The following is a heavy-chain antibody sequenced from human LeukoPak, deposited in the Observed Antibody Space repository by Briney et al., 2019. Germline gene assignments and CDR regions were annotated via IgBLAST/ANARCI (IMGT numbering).Heavy chain of an antibody. CDR2: FSNSGPST. CDR1: GFTFSAYG. CDR3: ARDQNGAGFDS. Sequence: GGSLRLSCVASGFTFSAYGISWVRQAPGKGLEWVSSFSNSGPSTHYGDSVKGRFTISRDNSRYTLYLQMNSLRADDTAVYYCARDQNGAGFDSWGQGTLVTVSS. V-gene: IGHV3-23*01. J-gene: IGHJ4*02. D-gene: IGHD4-17*01.